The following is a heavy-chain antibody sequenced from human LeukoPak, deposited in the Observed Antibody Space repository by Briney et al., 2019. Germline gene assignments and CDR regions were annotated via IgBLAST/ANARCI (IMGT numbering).Heavy chain of an antibody. V-gene: IGHV4-39*07. CDR2: IYYSGST. D-gene: IGHD6-19*01. Sequence: SETLSLTCTVSGGSISSSSYYWGWIRQPPGKGLEWIGSIYYSGSTYYNPSLKSRVTISVDTSKNQFSLKLSSVTAADTAVYYCARDVPTAQWPFDYWGQGTLVTVPS. J-gene: IGHJ4*02. CDR3: ARDVPTAQWPFDY. CDR1: GGSISSSSYY.